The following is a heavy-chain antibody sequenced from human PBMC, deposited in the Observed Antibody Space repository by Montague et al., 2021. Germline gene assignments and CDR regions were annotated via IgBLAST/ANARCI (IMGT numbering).Heavy chain of an antibody. J-gene: IGHJ4*02. V-gene: IGHV3-9*01. CDR3: AKGKGIALVRGLDH. Sequence: SLRLSCAASGFRFDDYTMHWFRQVPGKGLEWVSGISWNSNTIDYVDSVKGRFTISRDHAKNSLYLEMNSLRAEDTALYFCAKGKGIALVRGLDHWGQGTQVTVSS. CDR1: GFRFDDYT. D-gene: IGHD3-10*01. CDR2: ISWNSNTI.